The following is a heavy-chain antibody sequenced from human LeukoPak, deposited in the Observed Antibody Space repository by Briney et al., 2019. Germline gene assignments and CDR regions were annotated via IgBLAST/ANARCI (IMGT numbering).Heavy chain of an antibody. D-gene: IGHD4-23*01. CDR3: ARDPAYYGGNSLDTFDY. CDR2: INPSGGST. CDR1: GYTFTSYY. J-gene: IGHJ4*02. Sequence: ASVKVPCKASGYTFTSYYMHWVRQAPGQGLEWMGIINPSGGSTSYAQKFQGRVTMTRDTSTSTVYMELSSLRSEDTAVYYCARDPAYYGGNSLDTFDYWGQGTLVTVSS. V-gene: IGHV1-46*01.